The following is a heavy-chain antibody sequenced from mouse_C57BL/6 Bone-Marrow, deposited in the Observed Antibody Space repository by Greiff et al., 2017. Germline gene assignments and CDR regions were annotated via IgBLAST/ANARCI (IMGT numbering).Heavy chain of an antibody. CDR3: AGYDGYYFYWYFDV. CDR2: IDPSDSYT. J-gene: IGHJ1*03. CDR1: GYTFTSYW. V-gene: IGHV1-59*01. D-gene: IGHD2-3*01. Sequence: QVQLKQPGAELVRPGTSVKLSCKASGYTFTSYWMHWVKQRPGQGLEWIGVIDPSDSYTNYNQKFKGKATLTVDTSSSTAYMQLSSLTSEDSAVYDGAGYDGYYFYWYFDVWGTGTTVTVSS.